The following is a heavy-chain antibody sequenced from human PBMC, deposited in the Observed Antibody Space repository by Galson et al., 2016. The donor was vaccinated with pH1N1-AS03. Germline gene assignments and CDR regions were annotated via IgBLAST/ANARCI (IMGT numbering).Heavy chain of an antibody. D-gene: IGHD2-21*02. Sequence: SLRLSCAASGFTFSTYSMNWFRQAPGKGLEWVSYISSSSGTIYYADSVKGRFTISRDNAKNSLYLQMNSLRDEDTAVYYCARESVTHHDYWGQGTLVTVSS. J-gene: IGHJ4*02. CDR3: ARESVTHHDY. CDR2: ISSSSGTI. V-gene: IGHV3-48*02. CDR1: GFTFSTYS.